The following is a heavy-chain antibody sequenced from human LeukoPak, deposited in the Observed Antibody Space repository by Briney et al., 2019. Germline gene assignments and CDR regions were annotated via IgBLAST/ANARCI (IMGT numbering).Heavy chain of an antibody. Sequence: GGSLRLSCAASGLTFSSDAMSWVRQAAGKGLEWVSAISGSGGSTYYADSGKGRFTISRDNSKNTLCLQMNSLRAEDTAVYYCARPSWFGESKSIDFAYWGQGTLVTVSS. CDR3: ARPSWFGESKSIDFAY. J-gene: IGHJ4*02. CDR2: ISGSGGST. CDR1: GLTFSSDA. V-gene: IGHV3-23*01. D-gene: IGHD3-10*01.